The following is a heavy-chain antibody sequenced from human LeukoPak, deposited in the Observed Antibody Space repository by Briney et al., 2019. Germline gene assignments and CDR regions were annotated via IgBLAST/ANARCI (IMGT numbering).Heavy chain of an antibody. J-gene: IGHJ4*02. CDR3: ARGGRYAYFLDY. V-gene: IGHV3-74*01. CDR2: INTDGSGT. Sequence: GGSLRLSCAASGFTFSGYWMHWVRQAPGKGPVWVSRINTDGSGTTYADSVKGRFTISRDNAKNTVYVHMNSLRDEDTAVYYCARGGRYAYFLDYWGQGTLVTISS. D-gene: IGHD3-16*01. CDR1: GFTFSGYW.